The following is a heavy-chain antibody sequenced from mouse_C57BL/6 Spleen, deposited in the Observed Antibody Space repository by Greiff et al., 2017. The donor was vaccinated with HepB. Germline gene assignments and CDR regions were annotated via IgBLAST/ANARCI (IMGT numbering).Heavy chain of an antibody. J-gene: IGHJ3*01. Sequence: VQLQQSGAELVKPGASVKISCKASGYAFSSYWMNWVKQRPGKGLEWIGQIYPGDGDTNYNGKFKGKATLTADKSSSTAYMQLSSLTSEDSAVYFCARGEGSYYSNSFAYWGQGTLVTVSA. CDR2: IYPGDGDT. D-gene: IGHD2-5*01. V-gene: IGHV1-80*01. CDR1: GYAFSSYW. CDR3: ARGEGSYYSNSFAY.